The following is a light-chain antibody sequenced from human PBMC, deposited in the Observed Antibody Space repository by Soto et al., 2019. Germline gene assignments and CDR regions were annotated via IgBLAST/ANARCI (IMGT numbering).Light chain of an antibody. Sequence: EVVWTQSPGTLSLSPGQRATLSCRASQSVSSSSLAWYQQRPGQAPRLLIYGASRRATGIPDRFSGSGSGTDFTLTISRLEPEDFAVYYCQHYGASPKYTFGQGTKVDSK. J-gene: IGKJ2*01. CDR1: QSVSSSS. CDR2: GAS. CDR3: QHYGASPKYT. V-gene: IGKV3-20*01.